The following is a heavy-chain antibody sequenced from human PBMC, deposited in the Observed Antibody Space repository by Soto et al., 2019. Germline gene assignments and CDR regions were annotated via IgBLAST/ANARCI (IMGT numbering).Heavy chain of an antibody. D-gene: IGHD2-2*02. Sequence: GGSLRLSCAASGFTFSSYAMHWVRQAPGKGLEWVAVISYDGSNKYYADSVKGRFTISRDNSKNTLYLQMNSLRAEDTAVYYCANTVVAPAALPLHVWGPGTTVTVSS. V-gene: IGHV3-30-3*01. CDR1: GFTFSSYA. CDR2: ISYDGSNK. J-gene: IGHJ6*02. CDR3: ANTVVAPAALPLHV.